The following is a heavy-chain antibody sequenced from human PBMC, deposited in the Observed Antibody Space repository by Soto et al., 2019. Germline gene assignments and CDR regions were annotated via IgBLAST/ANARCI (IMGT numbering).Heavy chain of an antibody. V-gene: IGHV3-48*03. CDR3: ARGFGRFNY. CDR1: GFTFNDFE. CDR2: IDGSGTTK. Sequence: EVQLLESGGGLVQPGGSLRLSCGVSGFTFNDFEMNWVRQAPGKGLEWLAYIDGSGTTKKYADSVRGRFTISRDNPNNSLFLQMSSLSTADTAIYYCARGFGRFNYWGQGTLVSDSS. D-gene: IGHD3-10*01. J-gene: IGHJ4*02.